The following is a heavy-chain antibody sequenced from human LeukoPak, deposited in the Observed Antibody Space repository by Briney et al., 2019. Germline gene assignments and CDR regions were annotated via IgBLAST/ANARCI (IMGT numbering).Heavy chain of an antibody. CDR3: ARRPAPFDWLLFAFDI. V-gene: IGHV4-34*01. D-gene: IGHD3-9*01. CDR1: GGSFSGYY. Sequence: SETLSLTCAVYGGSFSGYYWSWIRQPPGKGLEWIGTIYYTGRTYYNPSLQSRVTISVDTSKNQFSLKLSSVTAADTAVYYCARRPAPFDWLLFAFDIWGQGTMVTASS. CDR2: IYYTGRT. J-gene: IGHJ3*02.